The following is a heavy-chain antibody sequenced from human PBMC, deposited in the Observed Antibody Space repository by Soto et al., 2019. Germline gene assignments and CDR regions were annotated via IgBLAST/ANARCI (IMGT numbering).Heavy chain of an antibody. CDR3: ARDLGYCNSSGCFRDWFDP. CDR2: ISTYDDKT. Sequence: ASVKVSCKASGYSFRTHGISWVRQAPGQGLEWMGWISTYDDKTNFPQKFQGRITMITDTSTSTAYMELRSLRSDDTAVYFCARDLGYCNSSGCFRDWFDPWGQGTLVTVSS. V-gene: IGHV1-18*01. J-gene: IGHJ5*02. D-gene: IGHD2-15*01. CDR1: GYSFRTHG.